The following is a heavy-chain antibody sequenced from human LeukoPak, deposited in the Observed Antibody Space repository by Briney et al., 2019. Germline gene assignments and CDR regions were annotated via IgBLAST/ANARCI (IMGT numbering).Heavy chain of an antibody. CDR1: GFTFRTYT. J-gene: IGHJ5*02. CDR2: ISDGGAYT. Sequence: TGGSLRLFCAAAGFTFRTYTMSWVRQAPGEGLQWVSAISDGGAYTFYADSVKGRSTLSRDNTKNTLYLQMKSLRADDAAVYDCAKKTCSGCACYSALWFDPWGQGTLVTVSS. D-gene: IGHD2-21*01. V-gene: IGHV3-23*01. CDR3: AKKTCSGCACYSALWFDP.